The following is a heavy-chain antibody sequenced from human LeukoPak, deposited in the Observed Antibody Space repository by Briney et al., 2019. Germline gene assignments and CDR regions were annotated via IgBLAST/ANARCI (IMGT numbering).Heavy chain of an antibody. CDR3: AIVRYYYDSSGYYEPPYFDY. Sequence: PSGTLSLTCAVSGGSLSSYSWSWIRPPPGKGLEWVGYIYYSGSANYNPSLKCRATISVDTSKNQFSLKLSSVTAADTAVYYCAIVRYYYDSSGYYEPPYFDYWGQGTLVTVSS. D-gene: IGHD3-22*01. J-gene: IGHJ4*02. V-gene: IGHV4-59*01. CDR1: GGSLSSYS. CDR2: IYYSGSA.